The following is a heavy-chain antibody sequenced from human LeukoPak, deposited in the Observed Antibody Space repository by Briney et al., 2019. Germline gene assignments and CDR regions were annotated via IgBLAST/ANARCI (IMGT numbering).Heavy chain of an antibody. Sequence: ASVKVSCKASGYTFTSYAMNWVRQAPGQGLEWMGWINTNTGNPTYAQGFTGRFVFSLDTSVSTAYLQISSLKAEDTAVYYCATTRGGLTTVTTKGPGIDYWGQGTLVTVSS. V-gene: IGHV7-4-1*02. J-gene: IGHJ4*02. CDR3: ATTRGGLTTVTTKGPGIDY. D-gene: IGHD4-17*01. CDR2: INTNTGNP. CDR1: GYTFTSYA.